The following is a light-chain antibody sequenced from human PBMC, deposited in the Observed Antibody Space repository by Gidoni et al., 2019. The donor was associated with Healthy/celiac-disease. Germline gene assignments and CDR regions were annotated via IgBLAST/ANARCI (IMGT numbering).Light chain of an antibody. CDR2: EGS. J-gene: IGLJ2*01. CDR1: SSDVGSYNL. V-gene: IGLV2-23*01. Sequence: QSALTQPASVSGSPGQSITISCTGTSSDVGSYNLVSWYQQHPGTAPKLMIHEGSKRPSGVSNRFSGSKSGNTASLTISGLHAEDEADYYCCSYAGSSTPVFGGGTKLTVL. CDR3: CSYAGSSTPV.